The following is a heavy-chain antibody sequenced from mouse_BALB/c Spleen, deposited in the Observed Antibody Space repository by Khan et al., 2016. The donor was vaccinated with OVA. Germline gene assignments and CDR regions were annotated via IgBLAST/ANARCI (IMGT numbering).Heavy chain of an antibody. CDR3: TKWATWYFDV. V-gene: IGHV1-63*02. CDR2: IYPGIFYI. CDR1: GYTFTNYW. D-gene: IGHD3-1*01. J-gene: IGHJ1*01. Sequence: QVQLKESGVELVRPGSSVKISCKASGYTFTNYWLGWVKQRPGHGLEWIGDIYPGIFYINYNEKFKGKATLTEDTYSSTAYLQLTSLTSEDSAVYFCTKWATWYFDVWGAGTTVTVSS.